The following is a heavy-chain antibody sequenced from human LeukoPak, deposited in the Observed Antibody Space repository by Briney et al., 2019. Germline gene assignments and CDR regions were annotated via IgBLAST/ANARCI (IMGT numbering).Heavy chain of an antibody. CDR3: ARARGAEPVDY. V-gene: IGHV4-34*01. CDR2: MNHSGSS. D-gene: IGHD3-10*01. J-gene: IGHJ4*01. CDR1: GGSFSGYY. Sequence: PSETLSLTCAVYGGSFSGYYWTWIRQPPGKGLEWIGEMNHSGSSNYNPSLKSRVVISVDTSKNQFSLKLTSVTAADTAVYYCARARGAEPVDYWGHGILVTVSS.